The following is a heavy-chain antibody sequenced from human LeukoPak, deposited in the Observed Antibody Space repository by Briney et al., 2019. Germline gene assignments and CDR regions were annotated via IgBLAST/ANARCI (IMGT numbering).Heavy chain of an antibody. CDR3: ARVPFYYYDSSGYDYNWFDP. CDR1: GYTLTSYG. CDR2: ISAYNGNT. J-gene: IGHJ5*02. V-gene: IGHV1-18*01. D-gene: IGHD3-22*01. Sequence: ASVKVSCKASGYTLTSYGISWVRQAPGQGLEWMGWISAYNGNTNYAQKLQGRVTMTTDTSTSTAYMELRSLRSDDTAVYYCARVPFYYYDSSGYDYNWFDPWGQGTLVTVSS.